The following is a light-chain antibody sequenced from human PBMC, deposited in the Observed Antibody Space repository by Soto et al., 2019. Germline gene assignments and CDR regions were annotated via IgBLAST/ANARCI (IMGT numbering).Light chain of an antibody. Sequence: DIQMTQSPSSLSASVGDRVTITCRASQSISTYLNWYQQKPGKAPKLLIYAASTLQSAVPSRFSGSGSGTYFSLTITSLQPEDFATYYCQQSCSTLYTFGQGTKLEIK. CDR1: QSISTY. V-gene: IGKV1-39*01. J-gene: IGKJ2*01. CDR2: AAS. CDR3: QQSCSTLYT.